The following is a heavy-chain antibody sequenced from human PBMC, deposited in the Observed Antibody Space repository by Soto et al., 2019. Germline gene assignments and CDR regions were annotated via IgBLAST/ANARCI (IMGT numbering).Heavy chain of an antibody. CDR3: ASSSGYRIFDC. J-gene: IGHJ4*02. CDR2: IFWDDDK. V-gene: IGHV2-5*02. Sequence: QITLKESGPTLVKPTQTLTLTCTFSGFSLTTSGVGVGWIRQPPGKALEWLALIFWDDDKRYSPSLKSRLTITKDTSKNQVVLTMTNMDPVDTATYYCASSSGYRIFDCWGQGTLVTVSS. CDR1: GFSLTTSGVG. D-gene: IGHD3-22*01.